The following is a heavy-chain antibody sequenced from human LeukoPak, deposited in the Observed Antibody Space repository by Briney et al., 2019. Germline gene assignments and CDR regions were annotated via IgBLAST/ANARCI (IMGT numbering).Heavy chain of an antibody. J-gene: IGHJ4*02. D-gene: IGHD3-10*01. CDR3: ARALLLWFGEQRYYFDY. CDR2: INPNSGGT. V-gene: IGHV1-2*02. CDR1: GYTFTGYY. Sequence: ASVKASCKASGYTFTGYYMHWVRQAPGQGLEWMGWINPNSGGTKYAQKFQGRVTMTRDTSITTAYMELSSLRSDDTAVYYCARALLLWFGEQRYYFDYWGQGTLVTVSS.